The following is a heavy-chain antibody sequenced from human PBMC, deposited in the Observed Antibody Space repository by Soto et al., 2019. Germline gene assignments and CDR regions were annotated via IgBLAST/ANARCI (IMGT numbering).Heavy chain of an antibody. V-gene: IGHV3-9*01. Sequence: GGSLRLSCAASGFTFDDYAMHWVRQAPGKGLEWVSGISWNSGSIGYADSVKGRFTISRDNAKNSLYLQMNSLRAEDTALYYCAKVRGHYDFWSGSFDYWGQGTLVTVSS. CDR2: ISWNSGSI. CDR3: AKVRGHYDFWSGSFDY. CDR1: GFTFDDYA. D-gene: IGHD3-3*01. J-gene: IGHJ4*02.